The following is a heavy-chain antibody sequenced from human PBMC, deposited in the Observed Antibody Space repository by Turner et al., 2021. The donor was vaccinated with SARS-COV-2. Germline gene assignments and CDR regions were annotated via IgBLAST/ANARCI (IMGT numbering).Heavy chain of an antibody. CDR3: ARGSPGEDFYYYGMGV. J-gene: IGHJ6*02. D-gene: IGHD1-1*01. CDR1: EFTFGSYI. Sequence: EEQLVESGGGLVKPGGSLRLSCSASEFTFGSYIRNWVRQAPGKGLEWVSSISSSSSYIYYADSVKGRFTISRDNAKDSLYLQMNSLRAEDTAVYYCARGSPGEDFYYYGMGVWGQGTTVTVSS. CDR2: ISSSSSYI. V-gene: IGHV3-21*01.